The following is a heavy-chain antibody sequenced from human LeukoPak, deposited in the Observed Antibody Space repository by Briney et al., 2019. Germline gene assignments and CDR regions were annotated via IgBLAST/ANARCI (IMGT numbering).Heavy chain of an antibody. CDR1: GGSISNYY. CDR2: IFYSGST. J-gene: IGHJ4*02. V-gene: IGHV4-59*01. Sequence: SETLSLTCTVSGGSISNYYWSWIRQPPGKGLEWIGYIFYSGSTSYNPSLKSRVTISVDTSKNQFSLKLTSVAAADTAVYYCARDFDYWGQGTLVTVSS. CDR3: ARDFDY.